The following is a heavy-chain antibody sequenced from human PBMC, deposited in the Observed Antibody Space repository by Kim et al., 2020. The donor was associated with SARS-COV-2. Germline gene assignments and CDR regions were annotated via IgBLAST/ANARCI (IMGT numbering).Heavy chain of an antibody. V-gene: IGHV4-39*07. D-gene: IGHD3-22*01. CDR1: SGSISSSDYY. J-gene: IGHJ5*01. CDR2: IYYSGST. Sequence: SETLSLTCTVSSGSISSSDYYWGWIRQPPGKGLEWIGSIYYSGSTYYNPSLKSRVTMSVDTSKNQFSLKLTSVTAADTAVYYCARDPLFGSSDYRLRWF. CDR3: ARDPLFGSSDYRLRWF.